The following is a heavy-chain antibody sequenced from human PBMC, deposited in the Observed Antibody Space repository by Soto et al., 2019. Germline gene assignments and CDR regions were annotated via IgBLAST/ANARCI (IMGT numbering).Heavy chain of an antibody. CDR3: ARSRSGAVADSFDF. V-gene: IGHV3-30*04. J-gene: IGHJ4*02. D-gene: IGHD3-10*01. CDR2: ISRDGSNK. Sequence: QVQVVESGGGVVQPGRSLRLSCAASGFTFRSYAIHWVRQAAGKGLEWVAVISRDGSNKYYVDSVKGRFTISRDNSKDTVYLQMNSLRDEDSTMFYCARSRSGAVADSFDFWGQGTLVTVSS. CDR1: GFTFRSYA.